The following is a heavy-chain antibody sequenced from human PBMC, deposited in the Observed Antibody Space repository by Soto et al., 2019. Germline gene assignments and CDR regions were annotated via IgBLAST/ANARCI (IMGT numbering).Heavy chain of an antibody. J-gene: IGHJ6*02. CDR2: ISYDGSNK. V-gene: IGHV3-30*18. CDR3: AKDESSSRNYYYGLGV. Sequence: QEQLVESGGGVVQPGRSLRLSCAASGFSFSDYGMHWVRQAPGKGLEWVAVISYDGSNKYYEDSVKGRFTISRDNSKNALYLHLNSLRVEDTADYYCAKDESSSRNYYYGLGVWGQGTTVTVSS. D-gene: IGHD3-16*01. CDR1: GFSFSDYG.